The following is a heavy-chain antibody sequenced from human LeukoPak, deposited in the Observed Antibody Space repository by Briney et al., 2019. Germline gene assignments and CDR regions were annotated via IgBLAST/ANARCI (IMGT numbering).Heavy chain of an antibody. CDR3: AKLPGRAADY. V-gene: IGHV3-23*01. J-gene: IGHJ4*02. Sequence: GGSLRLSCVASGFTFSSYVMNWVRQAPGKGLEWVSGISDSGGSTYYADSVKGRFTISRDNSKNTLYLQMNSLRAEDTAVYYCAKLPGRAADYWGQGTLVTVSS. CDR2: ISDSGGST. CDR1: GFTFSSYV.